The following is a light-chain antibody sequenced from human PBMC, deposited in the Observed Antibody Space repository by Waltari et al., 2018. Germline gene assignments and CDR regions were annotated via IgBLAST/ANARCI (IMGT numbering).Light chain of an antibody. J-gene: IGKJ2*01. CDR2: DAS. CDR1: QSIATR. CDR3: QQSSNLPYT. Sequence: DIQMTQSPSSLSASVGDRVTITCRASQSIATRLNWYQQKPGKAHKVLVYDASTLQSGVPSRFSGSASGTHFTLTISSLQPEDSATYYCQQSSNLPYTFGQGTTLEIK. V-gene: IGKV1-39*01.